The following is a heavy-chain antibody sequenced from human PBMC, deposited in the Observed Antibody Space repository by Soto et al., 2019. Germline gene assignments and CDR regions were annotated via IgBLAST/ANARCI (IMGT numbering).Heavy chain of an antibody. J-gene: IGHJ5*02. CDR1: GDSVSSTTTA. Sequence: PSQTLSLTCAISGDSVSSTTTAWNWIRQSPSRGLEWLGRTYYRSQWYSEYALSMKSRIAINADTSKNQFSLHLASVSPEDTSVYYCARCGVSAFQGLDPWGPGTLVTVYS. CDR3: ARCGVSAFQGLDP. V-gene: IGHV6-1*01. D-gene: IGHD2-21*01. CDR2: TYYRSQWYS.